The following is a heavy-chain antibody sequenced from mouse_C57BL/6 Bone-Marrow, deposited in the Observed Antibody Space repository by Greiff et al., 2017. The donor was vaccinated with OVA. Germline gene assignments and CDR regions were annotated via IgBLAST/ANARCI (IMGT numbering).Heavy chain of an antibody. Sequence: QVQLQQSGAELVRPGASVTLSCKASGYTFTDYEMHWVKQTPVHGLEWIGAIDPETGGTAYNQKFKGKAILTADKSSSTAYMELRSLTSEDSAVYYCTPLTGTRDYFDYWGQGTTLTVSS. V-gene: IGHV1-15*01. CDR3: TPLTGTRDYFDY. CDR2: IDPETGGT. D-gene: IGHD4-1*01. J-gene: IGHJ2*01. CDR1: GYTFTDYE.